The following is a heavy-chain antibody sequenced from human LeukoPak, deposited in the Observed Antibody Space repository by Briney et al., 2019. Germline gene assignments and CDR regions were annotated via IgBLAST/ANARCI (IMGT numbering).Heavy chain of an antibody. CDR1: GGSLSSGSYY. CDR3: ARERWLHLEDY. Sequence: SQTLSLTCTVSGGSLSSGSYYWSWIRQPAGKGLEWIGRIYTSGCTNYNPSLKSRVTISVDTSKNQFSLKLSSVTAADTAVYYCARERWLHLEDYWGQGTLVTVSS. CDR2: IYTSGCT. V-gene: IGHV4-61*02. D-gene: IGHD5-24*01. J-gene: IGHJ4*02.